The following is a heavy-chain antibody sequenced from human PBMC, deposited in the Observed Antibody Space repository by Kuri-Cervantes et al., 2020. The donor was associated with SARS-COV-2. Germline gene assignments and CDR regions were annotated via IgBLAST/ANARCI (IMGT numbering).Heavy chain of an antibody. Sequence: LSLTCAASGFTFSSYAMHWVRQAPGKGLEWVAVISYDGSNKYYADSVKGRFTISRDNSKNTLYLQMNSLRAEDTAVYYCARERSYYDFWSGYSDNWFDPWGQGTRVTVSS. CDR2: ISYDGSNK. D-gene: IGHD3-3*01. CDR1: GFTFSSYA. CDR3: ARERSYYDFWSGYSDNWFDP. J-gene: IGHJ5*02. V-gene: IGHV3-30-3*01.